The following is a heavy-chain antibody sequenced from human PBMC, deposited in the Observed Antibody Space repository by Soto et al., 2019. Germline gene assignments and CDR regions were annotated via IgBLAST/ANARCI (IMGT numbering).Heavy chain of an antibody. CDR1: GYIFTSYW. J-gene: IGHJ6*02. CDR3: ARCGSYALSTRYYYGMDV. V-gene: IGHV5-51*01. CDR2: IYPGDSDT. D-gene: IGHD1-26*01. Sequence: PGEPLKISCKGSGYIFTSYWIGWVRQMPWKGLEWMGIIYPGDSDTRYSPSFQGQVTISADKSISTAYLPWSSLKASDTAMYYCARCGSYALSTRYYYGMDVWGQGTTVTGSS.